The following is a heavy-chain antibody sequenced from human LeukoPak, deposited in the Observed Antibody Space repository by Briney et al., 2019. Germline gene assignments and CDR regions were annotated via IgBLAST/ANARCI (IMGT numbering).Heavy chain of an antibody. CDR1: GGSVSSGTYY. CDR3: ARTGGSSWYAFDY. D-gene: IGHD6-13*01. V-gene: IGHV4-61*02. J-gene: IGHJ4*02. CDR2: IYTSGST. Sequence: KPSETLSLTCTVSGGSVSSGTYYWPWIRQPAGKGLEWIGRIYTSGSTNFNPSLKSRVSISLDTSQNQFSLKLSSVTAADTAVYYCARTGGSSWYAFDYWGQGTLVTVSS.